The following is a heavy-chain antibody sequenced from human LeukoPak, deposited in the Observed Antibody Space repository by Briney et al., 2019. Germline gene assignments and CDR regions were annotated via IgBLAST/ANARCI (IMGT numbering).Heavy chain of an antibody. V-gene: IGHV1-69*05. Sequence: SVKVSCKTSGGTFSSYGISWVRQAPGQGLEWMGGILPIFETTNYAQKFQGRVTMTKNTSMSTAYMELSSLTSEDTAVYYCARGRESSKLTPGFQSFDWLSDSFDLWGQGTIVTVSS. D-gene: IGHD3-9*01. CDR2: ILPIFETT. J-gene: IGHJ3*01. CDR1: GGTFSSYG. CDR3: ARGRESSKLTPGFQSFDWLSDSFDL.